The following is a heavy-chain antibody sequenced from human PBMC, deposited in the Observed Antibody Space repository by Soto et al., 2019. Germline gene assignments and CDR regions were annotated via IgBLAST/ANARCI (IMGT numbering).Heavy chain of an antibody. CDR1: GFTFSSYA. Sequence: QVQLVESGGGVVQPGRSLRLSCAASGFTFSSYAMHWVRQAPGKGLEWVAVISYDGSNKYYADSVKGRFTISRDNSKNTLYLKMNSLRAEDTAVYYCARDPNDSGYVDYWGQGTLVTVYS. V-gene: IGHV3-30-3*01. CDR3: ARDPNDSGYVDY. CDR2: ISYDGSNK. J-gene: IGHJ4*02. D-gene: IGHD3-22*01.